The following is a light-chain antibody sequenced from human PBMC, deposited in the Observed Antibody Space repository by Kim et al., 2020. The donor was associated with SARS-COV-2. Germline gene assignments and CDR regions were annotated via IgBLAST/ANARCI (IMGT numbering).Light chain of an antibody. J-gene: IGKJ2*03. CDR1: QSLVYSDGDTY. CDR2: KVS. V-gene: IGKV2-30*01. Sequence: DVVMTQSSLSLPVTLGQPASISCRSSQSLVYSDGDTYLNWFQQRPGQSPRRLIYKVSNRDSGVPDRFSGSGSGTDFTLKISRVEAEDVGVYYCMRATYWPYSFGRGTKLEI. CDR3: MRATYWPYS.